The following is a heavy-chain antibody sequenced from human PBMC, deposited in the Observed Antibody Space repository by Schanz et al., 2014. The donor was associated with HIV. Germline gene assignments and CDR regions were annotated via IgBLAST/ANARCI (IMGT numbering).Heavy chain of an antibody. CDR2: VTYDGSYK. V-gene: IGHV3-30*01. CDR3: ARDRVRDYHLLPGYYNYAMDV. Sequence: QEQLVESGGGVVQPGTSLRLSCAASGFTFSSYSMHWVRPAPGKGLEWVAVVTYDGSYKYYSDSGKGRFSIARDSSKSMVYLQMNSLRLEDTGIYYCARDRVRDYHLLPGYYNYAMDVWGQGTTVIVSS. CDR1: GFTFSSYS. D-gene: IGHD2-2*01. J-gene: IGHJ6*02.